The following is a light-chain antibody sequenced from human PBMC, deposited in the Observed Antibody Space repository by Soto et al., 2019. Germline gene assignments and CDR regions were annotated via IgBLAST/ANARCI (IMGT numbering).Light chain of an antibody. Sequence: IVLMQSPGTLSLSPGGRATLSCRASQSISSSYLAWYQQKPGQAPRLLIYGASSRATAIPDRFSGSGSGTDFTLTISRLEPEDSAVYYCQQYDDSPGTFGQGTKVEIK. CDR2: GAS. J-gene: IGKJ1*01. V-gene: IGKV3-20*01. CDR3: QQYDDSPGT. CDR1: QSISSSY.